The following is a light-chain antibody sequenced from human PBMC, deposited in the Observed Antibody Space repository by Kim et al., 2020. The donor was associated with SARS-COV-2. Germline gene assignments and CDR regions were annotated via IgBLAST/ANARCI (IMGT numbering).Light chain of an antibody. CDR2: DAS. Sequence: SAYIGDRVTSTCRASQSISSWLAWDQQKPGKAPKLLIYDASSLESGVPSRFSGSGSGTEFTLTISSLQPDDFATYYCQQYKSYWTFGQGTKVDIK. V-gene: IGKV1-5*01. CDR1: QSISSW. CDR3: QQYKSYWT. J-gene: IGKJ1*01.